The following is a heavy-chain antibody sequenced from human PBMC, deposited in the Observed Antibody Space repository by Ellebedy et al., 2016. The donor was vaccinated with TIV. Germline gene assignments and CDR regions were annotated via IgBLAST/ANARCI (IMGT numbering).Heavy chain of an antibody. CDR3: ASSLSGYYDLGAFDI. J-gene: IGHJ3*02. CDR1: GGTFNSYA. D-gene: IGHD3-22*01. Sequence: ASVKVSCKASGGTFNSYAISWVRQAPGQGLEWMGGIIPIFGTANYAQKFQGRVTITADKSTSTAYMELSSLRSEDTAVYYCASSLSGYYDLGAFDIWGQGTMVTVSS. V-gene: IGHV1-69*06. CDR2: IIPIFGTA.